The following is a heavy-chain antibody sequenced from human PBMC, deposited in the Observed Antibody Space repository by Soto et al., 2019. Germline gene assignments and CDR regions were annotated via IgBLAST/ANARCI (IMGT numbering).Heavy chain of an antibody. D-gene: IGHD3-3*01. CDR2: IIPIFDYT. CDR3: ARGREEAFGVSLINYYAMDV. CDR1: ASSFSSYG. V-gene: IGHV1-69*13. J-gene: IGHJ6*02. Sequence: SVKVFCKASASSFSSYGLRWVRHPPGQELVWMGGIIPIFDYTSYAQKVEGRVTITADESTNTAYMELSSLRSEDAAIYYCARGREEAFGVSLINYYAMDVWGQGTAVTVSS.